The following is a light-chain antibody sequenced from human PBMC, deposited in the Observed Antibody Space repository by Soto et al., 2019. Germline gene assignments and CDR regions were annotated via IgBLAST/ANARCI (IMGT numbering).Light chain of an antibody. CDR3: QQYNSYSQT. CDR1: QSISSW. CDR2: DAS. Sequence: DIQMTQSPSTLSASVGDRVTITCRASQSISSWLAWYQQKPGKAPKLLIYDASRLESGVPSRFSGSGSGTEFNLTISSLQPDDFATYYCQQYNSYSQTFGQGTKVEIK. V-gene: IGKV1-5*01. J-gene: IGKJ1*01.